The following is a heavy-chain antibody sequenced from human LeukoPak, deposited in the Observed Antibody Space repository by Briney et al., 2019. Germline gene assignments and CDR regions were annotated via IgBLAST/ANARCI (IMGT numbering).Heavy chain of an antibody. J-gene: IGHJ4*02. V-gene: IGHV4-59*01. CDR3: ARGAPYYYDSSGYLFDY. Sequence: PSETLPLTCTVSGGSINSYYWSWIRQPPGKGLEWIGYIYYSGSTNYNPSLKSRVTISVDTSKNQFSLKLSSVAAADTAVYYCARGAPYYYDSSGYLFDYWGQGTLVTVSS. D-gene: IGHD3-22*01. CDR2: IYYSGST. CDR1: GGSINSYY.